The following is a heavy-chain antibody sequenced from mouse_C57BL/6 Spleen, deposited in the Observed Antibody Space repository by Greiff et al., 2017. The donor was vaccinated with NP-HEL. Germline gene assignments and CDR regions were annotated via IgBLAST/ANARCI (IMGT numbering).Heavy chain of an antibody. D-gene: IGHD1-1*01. CDR2: IWSGGST. CDR3: ARMDYYGSSYWYFDV. V-gene: IGHV2-2*01. Sequence: VQLQESGPGLVQPSQSLSITCTVSGFSLTSYGVHWVRQSPGKGLEWLGVIWSGGSTDYNAAFISRLSISKDNSKSQVFFKMNSRQADDTAIYYCARMDYYGSSYWYFDVWGTGTTVTVSS. CDR1: GFSLTSYG. J-gene: IGHJ1*03.